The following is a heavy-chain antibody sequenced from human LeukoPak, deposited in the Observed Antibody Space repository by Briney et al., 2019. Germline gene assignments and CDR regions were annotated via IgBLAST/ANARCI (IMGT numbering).Heavy chain of an antibody. Sequence: ASVKVSCKASGGTFSSYAISWVRQAPGQGLEWMGGIIPIFGTANYAQKFHGRVTITTDKSTSTAYMDLSSLRSEDTAVYYCARDNVEMATFDYWGQGTLVTVSS. V-gene: IGHV1-69*05. CDR2: IIPIFGTA. CDR3: ARDNVEMATFDY. J-gene: IGHJ4*02. CDR1: GGTFSSYA. D-gene: IGHD5-24*01.